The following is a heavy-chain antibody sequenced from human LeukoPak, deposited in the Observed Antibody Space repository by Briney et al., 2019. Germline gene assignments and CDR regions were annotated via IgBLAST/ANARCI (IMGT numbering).Heavy chain of an antibody. CDR2: ISSSSSYI. J-gene: IGHJ4*02. CDR3: ARGAYCSSTSCYLGNDY. D-gene: IGHD2-2*01. V-gene: IGHV3-21*01. Sequence: GGSLRLSCAASGFTFSSYSMNWVRQAPGKGLEWVSTISSSSSYIYYADSVKGRFTISRDNAKNSLYLQMNSLRAEDTAVYYCARGAYCSSTSCYLGNDYWGQGTLVTVSS. CDR1: GFTFSSYS.